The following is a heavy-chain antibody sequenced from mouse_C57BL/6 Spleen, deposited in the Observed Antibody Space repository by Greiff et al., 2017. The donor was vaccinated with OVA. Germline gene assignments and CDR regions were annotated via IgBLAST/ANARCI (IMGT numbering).Heavy chain of an antibody. Sequence: VQLKESGAELVKPGASVKISCKASGYAFSSYWMHWVKQRPGKGLEWIGQIYPGDGDTNYNATFKGKATMTADKSSNTAYMQLSSLTSEDTAIDYCASERTGTWCAYWGQGTLVTVSA. CDR2: IYPGDGDT. J-gene: IGHJ3*01. V-gene: IGHV1-80*01. CDR1: GYAFSSYW. D-gene: IGHD1-1*02. CDR3: ASERTGTWCAY.